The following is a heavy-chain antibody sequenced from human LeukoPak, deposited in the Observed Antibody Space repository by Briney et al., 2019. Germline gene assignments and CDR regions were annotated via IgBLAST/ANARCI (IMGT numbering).Heavy chain of an antibody. V-gene: IGHV3-74*01. CDR2: IKGDGSGT. CDR3: AGVSIFRLGALEV. D-gene: IGHD3-3*01. CDR1: GFTFSNYW. J-gene: IGHJ3*01. Sequence: PGGSLRLSCAASGFTFSNYWMHWVRQAPSQALVWVSRIKGDGSGTNYADSVKGRFTISRDNAKNTLYLQMNSLRAEDTAVYFCAGVSIFRLGALEVWGQGTIITVSS.